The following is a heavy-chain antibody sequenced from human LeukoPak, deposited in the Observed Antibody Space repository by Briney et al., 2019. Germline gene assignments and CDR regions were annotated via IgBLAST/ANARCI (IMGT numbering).Heavy chain of an antibody. V-gene: IGHV1-69*05. CDR2: IIPIFGTA. CDR3: ARDRVVRGVINYYYYYMDV. CDR1: GGTFSSYA. Sequence: SVKVSCKASGGTFSSYAISWVRQAPGQGLECMGRIIPIFGTANYAQKFQGRVTITTDESTSTAYMELSSLRSEDTAVYYCARDRVVRGVINYYYYYMDVWGKGTTVTVSS. D-gene: IGHD3-10*01. J-gene: IGHJ6*03.